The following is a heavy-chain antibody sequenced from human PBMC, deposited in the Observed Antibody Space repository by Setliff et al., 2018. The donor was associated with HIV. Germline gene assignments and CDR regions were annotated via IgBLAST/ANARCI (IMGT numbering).Heavy chain of an antibody. D-gene: IGHD2-2*01. J-gene: IGHJ3*02. CDR2: IIPILGVP. V-gene: IGHV1-69*02. CDR3: ARSIPRYCSSTSCYANRGYAFDI. Sequence: SVKVSCKASGGPFTSSSIGWVRQAPGQGLEWMGRIIPILGVPRYAQKFQGRVTITADKSTSTSYMELSSLRSEDTAVYYCARSIPRYCSSTSCYANRGYAFDIWGQGTMVTVSS. CDR1: GGPFTSSS.